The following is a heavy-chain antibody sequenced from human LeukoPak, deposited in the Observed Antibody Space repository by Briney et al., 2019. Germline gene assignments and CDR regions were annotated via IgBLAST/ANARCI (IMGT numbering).Heavy chain of an antibody. V-gene: IGHV3-33*01. D-gene: IGHD3-22*01. Sequence: GRSLRLSCAASGFTFSSYGMHWVRQAPGKGLEWVAVIWYDGSNKYYADSVKGRFTISRDNSKNTLYLQMNSLRAEDTAVYYCARDGDYYDSTYYFDYWSQGTLVTVSS. J-gene: IGHJ4*02. CDR3: ARDGDYYDSTYYFDY. CDR1: GFTFSSYG. CDR2: IWYDGSNK.